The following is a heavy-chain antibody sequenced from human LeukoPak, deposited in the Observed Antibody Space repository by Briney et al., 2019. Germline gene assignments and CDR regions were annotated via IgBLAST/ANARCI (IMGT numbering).Heavy chain of an antibody. J-gene: IGHJ4*02. CDR3: ARGGRVATNDDY. D-gene: IGHD5-12*01. CDR1: GGTFSSYA. V-gene: IGHV1-69*05. CDR2: IIPIFGTA. Sequence: ASVKVSCKASGGTFSSYAISWVRQAPGQGLEWMGGIIPIFGTANYAQKFQGRVTVTTDTSTSTAYMELRSLRSDDTAVYYCARGGRVATNDDYWGQGTLVTVSS.